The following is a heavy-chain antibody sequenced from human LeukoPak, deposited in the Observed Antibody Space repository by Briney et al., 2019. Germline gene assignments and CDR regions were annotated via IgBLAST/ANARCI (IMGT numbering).Heavy chain of an antibody. CDR2: ISYDGTNK. J-gene: IGHJ4*02. Sequence: PGGSLRLSCAASGFTFSSYAMHWVRQAPGKGLEWVAVISYDGTNKYYADSVKGRFTISRDNSKKTLYLKMNSLRAEDTAVYYCARSMGVAQPRFDYWGQGTLVTVSS. CDR3: ARSMGVAQPRFDY. V-gene: IGHV3-30-3*01. CDR1: GFTFSSYA. D-gene: IGHD6-19*01.